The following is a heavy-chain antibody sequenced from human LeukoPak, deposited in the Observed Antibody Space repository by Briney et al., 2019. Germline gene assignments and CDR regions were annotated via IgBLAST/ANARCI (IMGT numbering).Heavy chain of an antibody. Sequence: SETLSLTCAVYGGSFSGYYWSWIRQPPGKGLEWIGEINHSGSTNYNPSLKSRVTISVDTSKNQFSLKLSSVTAADAAVYYCARGKYNRGYSYGNFDYWGQGTLVTVSS. CDR2: INHSGST. D-gene: IGHD5-18*01. J-gene: IGHJ4*02. CDR1: GGSFSGYY. CDR3: ARGKYNRGYSYGNFDY. V-gene: IGHV4-34*01.